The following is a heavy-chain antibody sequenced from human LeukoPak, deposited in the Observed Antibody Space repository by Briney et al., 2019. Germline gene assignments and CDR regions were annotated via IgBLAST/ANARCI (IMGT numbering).Heavy chain of an antibody. CDR1: GGSISSGGYY. Sequence: PSETLSLTCTVSGGSISSGGYYWSWIRQPPGKGLEWIGYIYHSGSTYYNPSLKSRVTISVDRSKNQFSLKLSSVTAADTAVYYCARDAPNWNYFDYWGQGTLVTVSS. V-gene: IGHV4-30-2*01. CDR3: ARDAPNWNYFDY. J-gene: IGHJ4*02. D-gene: IGHD1-20*01. CDR2: IYHSGST.